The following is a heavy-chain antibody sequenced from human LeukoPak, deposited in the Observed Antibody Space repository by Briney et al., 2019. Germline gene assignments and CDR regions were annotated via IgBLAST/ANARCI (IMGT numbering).Heavy chain of an antibody. CDR2: IYYRVTS. D-gene: IGHD3-22*01. Sequence: SETLSLTCTVSGDSISTYYWSWIRQPPGKGLEWIGYIYYRVTSDYNPSLKSRVTMSVDMSTRQISLKLSSVTAADTAVYYCANGGSSGFDYWGQGTLVTVSS. V-gene: IGHV4-59*01. J-gene: IGHJ4*02. CDR3: ANGGSSGFDY. CDR1: GDSISTYY.